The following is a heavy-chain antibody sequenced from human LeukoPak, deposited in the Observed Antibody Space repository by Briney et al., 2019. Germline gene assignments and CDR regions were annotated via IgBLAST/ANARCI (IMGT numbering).Heavy chain of an antibody. J-gene: IGHJ4*02. CDR2: IYYSGST. V-gene: IGHV4-39*07. CDR1: GGSISSSSYY. CDR3: ARGKGRGIRILSY. Sequence: PSETLSLTCTVSGGSISSSSYYWGWIRQPPGKGLEWIGSIYYSGSTYYNPSLKSRVTISVDTSKNQFSLKLSSVTAADTAVYYCARGKGRGIRILSYWGQGTLVTVSS. D-gene: IGHD2-15*01.